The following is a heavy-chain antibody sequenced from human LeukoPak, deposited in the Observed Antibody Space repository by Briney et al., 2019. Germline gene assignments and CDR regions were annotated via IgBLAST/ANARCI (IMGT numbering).Heavy chain of an antibody. D-gene: IGHD6-13*01. CDR1: VYTFTRYG. J-gene: IGHJ3*02. CDR3: ARDGGIAAAGHAFDI. V-gene: IGHV1-18*01. CDR2: ISAYHGNT. Sequence: GSVKVSCKASVYTFTRYGISWVRPARAQGREWIGWISAYHGNTNYAQKLQGRVTMTTDTSTSTAYMELRSLRSDDTAVYYCARDGGIAAAGHAFDIWGQGTMVTVSS.